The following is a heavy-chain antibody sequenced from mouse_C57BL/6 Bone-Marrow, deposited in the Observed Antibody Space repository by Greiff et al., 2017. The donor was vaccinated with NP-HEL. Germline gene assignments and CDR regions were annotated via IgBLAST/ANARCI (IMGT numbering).Heavy chain of an antibody. CDR1: GYTFTDYY. J-gene: IGHJ3*01. D-gene: IGHD1-1*01. Sequence: EVQLQQSGPVLVKPGASVKLSCKASGYTFTDYYMNWVKQSPGQSLEWIGVINPYNGGTSYNQKFKGKATLTVDKSSSTAYMQLNSLTSADSAVYYCARQDCYYYGSSTGFAYWGQGTLVTVSA. CDR3: ARQDCYYYGSSTGFAY. V-gene: IGHV1-19*01. CDR2: INPYNGGT.